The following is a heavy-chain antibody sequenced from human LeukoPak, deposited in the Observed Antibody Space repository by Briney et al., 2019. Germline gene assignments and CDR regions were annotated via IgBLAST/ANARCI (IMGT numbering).Heavy chain of an antibody. D-gene: IGHD5-12*01. CDR1: GFTFSSYG. CDR2: IRYDGSKK. CDR3: AKGVDYYYMDV. V-gene: IGHV3-30*02. J-gene: IGHJ6*03. Sequence: PGGSLRLSCAASGFTFSSYGMHWRRQAQAKGLEWVAFIRYDGSKKYYADSVKGRFTISSDNSKNTLYLQMNSLRAEDTAVYYCAKGVDYYYMDVWGKGTTVTVSS.